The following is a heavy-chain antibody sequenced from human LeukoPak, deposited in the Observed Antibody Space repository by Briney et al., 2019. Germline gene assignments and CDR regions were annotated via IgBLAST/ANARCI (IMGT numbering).Heavy chain of an antibody. V-gene: IGHV3-23*01. CDR2: ISDSGGST. Sequence: PGGSLRLSCAVSGISLSNYGMSWVRQAPGKGLEWVAGISDSGGSTNYADSVKGRFTISRDNPKHTLYLQMNSLRAEDTAVYFCAKRGDVIRVILVGFHKEAYYFDSWGQGALVTVSS. D-gene: IGHD3-22*01. J-gene: IGHJ4*02. CDR3: AKRGDVIRVILVGFHKEAYYFDS. CDR1: GISLSNYG.